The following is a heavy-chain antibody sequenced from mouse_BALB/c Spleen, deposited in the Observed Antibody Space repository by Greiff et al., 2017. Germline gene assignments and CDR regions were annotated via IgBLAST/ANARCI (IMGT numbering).Heavy chain of an antibody. Sequence: LQQPGSELVRPGASVKLSCKASGYTFTSYWMHWVKQRPGQGLEWIGNIYPGSGSTNYDEKFKSKATLTVDTSSSTAYMQLSSLTSEDSAVYYCTRWGGYYYAMDYWGQGTSVTVSS. CDR3: TRWGGYYYAMDY. V-gene: IGHV1S22*01. CDR1: GYTFTSYW. CDR2: IYPGSGST. J-gene: IGHJ4*01.